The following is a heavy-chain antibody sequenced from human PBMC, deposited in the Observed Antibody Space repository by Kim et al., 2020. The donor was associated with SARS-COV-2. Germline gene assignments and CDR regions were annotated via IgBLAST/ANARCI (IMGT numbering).Heavy chain of an antibody. J-gene: IGHJ4*02. D-gene: IGHD5-18*01. CDR2: ISSSSSYI. CDR3: ARDESGYSYGIATFDY. CDR1: GFTFSSYS. V-gene: IGHV3-21*01. Sequence: GGSLRLSCAASGFTFSSYSMNWVRQAPGKGLEWVSSISSSSSYIYYADSVKGRFTISRDNAKNSLYLQMNSLRAEDTAVYYCARDESGYSYGIATFDYWGQGTLVTVSS.